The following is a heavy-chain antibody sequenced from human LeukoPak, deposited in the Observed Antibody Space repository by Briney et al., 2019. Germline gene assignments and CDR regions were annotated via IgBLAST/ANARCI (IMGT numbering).Heavy chain of an antibody. J-gene: IGHJ4*02. CDR1: GYSLSSGYY. V-gene: IGHV4-38-2*01. D-gene: IGHD1-1*01. CDR2: IYHSGST. CDR3: ARLDDPAY. Sequence: SETLSLTCAVSGYSLSSGYYWAWTRPPPGKGLEWIGIIYHSGSTYYNPSLKSRVTIPVDTSKNQFSLKLSSVTAADTAVYYCARLDDPAYWGQGTLVTVSS.